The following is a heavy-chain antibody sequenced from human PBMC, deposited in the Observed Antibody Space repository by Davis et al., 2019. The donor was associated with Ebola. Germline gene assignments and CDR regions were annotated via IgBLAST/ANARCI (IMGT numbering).Heavy chain of an antibody. J-gene: IGHJ4*02. CDR3: ATLGSSIAAEGGY. Sequence: GGSLRLSCAASGFTFDDYAMSWVRQAPGKGLEWVAVISYDGSNKYYADSVKGRFTISRDNSKNTLYLQMNSLRAEDTAVYYCATLGSSIAAEGGYWGQGTLVTVSS. D-gene: IGHD6-6*01. CDR2: ISYDGSNK. CDR1: GFTFDDYA. V-gene: IGHV3-30*03.